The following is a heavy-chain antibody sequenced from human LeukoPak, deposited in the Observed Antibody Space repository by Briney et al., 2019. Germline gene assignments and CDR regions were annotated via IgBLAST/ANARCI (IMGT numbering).Heavy chain of an antibody. J-gene: IGHJ4*02. CDR1: GGSFSGYY. CDR2: INHSGST. Sequence: SETLSLTCAVYGGSFSGYYWSWIRQPPGKGLEWIGEINHSGSTNYNPSLKSRVTISVDTSKNQFSLKLSSVTAADTAVYYCATWEYSSSWYYWGPGTLVTVSS. CDR3: ATWEYSSSWYY. D-gene: IGHD6-13*01. V-gene: IGHV4-34*01.